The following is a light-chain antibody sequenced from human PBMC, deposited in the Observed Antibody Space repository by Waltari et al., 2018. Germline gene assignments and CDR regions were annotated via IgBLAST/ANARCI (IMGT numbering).Light chain of an antibody. J-gene: IGKJ4*01. CDR1: EGLSSK. CDR2: GAS. Sequence: EIVMTQSPGTLSVSPGERATLSCRASEGLSSKLAWYQQKPGQPPRLLIYGASTRATGVPTRFSGSESGTEYTLTISSLKSEDFAVYHCQQYNEWPLTFGGGTKVEI. V-gene: IGKV3-15*01. CDR3: QQYNEWPLT.